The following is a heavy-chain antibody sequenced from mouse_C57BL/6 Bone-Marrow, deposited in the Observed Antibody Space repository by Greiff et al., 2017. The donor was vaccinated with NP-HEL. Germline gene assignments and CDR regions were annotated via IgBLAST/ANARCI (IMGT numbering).Heavy chain of an antibody. CDR2: IYPSDSET. CDR3: ARRGVTTEVANRYFEV. Sequence: QVQLKQPGAELVRPGSSVKLSCKASGYTFTSYWMDWVKQRPGQGLEWIGNIYPSDSETHYTQKFKDKATLPVDKSSSTAYMQLHSLTSEDSAVYYCARRGVTTEVANRYFEVWGTGTTVTVSS. J-gene: IGHJ1*03. CDR1: GYTFTSYW. V-gene: IGHV1-61*01. D-gene: IGHD1-1*01.